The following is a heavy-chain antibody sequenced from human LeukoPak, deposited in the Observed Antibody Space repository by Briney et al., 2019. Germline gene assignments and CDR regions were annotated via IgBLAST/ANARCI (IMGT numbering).Heavy chain of an antibody. CDR1: GFXFSNAW. Sequence: GGSLRLSCAASGFXFSNAWVSWVRQAPGKGLEWVGRIKSKTDGGTTEYAAPVKGRFTISRDDSKNTLYLQMNSLKSEDTAVYYCTAPRREIAVAGGDYWGQGTLVTVSS. CDR3: TAPRREIAVAGGDY. J-gene: IGHJ4*02. CDR2: IKSKTDGGTT. D-gene: IGHD6-19*01. V-gene: IGHV3-15*01.